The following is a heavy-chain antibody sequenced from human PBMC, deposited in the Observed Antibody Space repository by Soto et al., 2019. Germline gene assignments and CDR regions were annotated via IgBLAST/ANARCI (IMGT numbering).Heavy chain of an antibody. J-gene: IGHJ4*02. Sequence: QVQLVESGGGLVKTSGSLRIACAASGFTFSDYYMSWVRQAPGKGLGWVSHISSSGNTIYYAVSVKGRFTISRDNAKNSVYLQMNSLRAEDTALYFCAKMSSENYYDPVFSWGQRTLVTVSS. CDR2: ISSSGNTI. CDR3: AKMSSENYYDPVFS. V-gene: IGHV3-11*01. CDR1: GFTFSDYY. D-gene: IGHD3-22*01.